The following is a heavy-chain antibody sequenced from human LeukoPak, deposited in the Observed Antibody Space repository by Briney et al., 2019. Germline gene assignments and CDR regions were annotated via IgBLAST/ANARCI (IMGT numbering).Heavy chain of an antibody. CDR1: GFSFSSNG. D-gene: IGHD6-6*01. CDR2: IWYDGSNK. J-gene: IGHJ3*02. Sequence: GRSLRLSCAASGFSFSSNGMHWVRQAPGKGLEWVAVIWYDGSNKYYADSVKGRFTISRDNSKNTLYLQMNSLRADDTAVHYCARDRPDAFDIWGQGTMVTVSS. CDR3: ARDRPDAFDI. V-gene: IGHV3-33*01.